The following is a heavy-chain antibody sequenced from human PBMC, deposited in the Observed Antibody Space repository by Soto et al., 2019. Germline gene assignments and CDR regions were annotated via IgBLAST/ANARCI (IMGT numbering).Heavy chain of an antibody. Sequence: VQLVQSGAEVKKPGASVKVSCTASGYTFTSYGISWVRQAPGQGLEWMGWISAYNGNTNYAQKLQGRVTMTTDTSTSTAYMELRSVKSDDTAVYYCVVAAQPYHFDYWGQGTLVTVAS. CDR3: VVAAQPYHFDY. J-gene: IGHJ4*02. V-gene: IGHV1-18*01. D-gene: IGHD2-15*01. CDR1: GYTFTSYG. CDR2: ISAYNGNT.